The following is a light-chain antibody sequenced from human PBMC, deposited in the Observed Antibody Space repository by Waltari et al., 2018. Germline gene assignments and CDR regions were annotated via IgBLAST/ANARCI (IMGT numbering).Light chain of an antibody. J-gene: IGKJ4*01. V-gene: IGKV1-5*03. Sequence: DIQMTQYPSTLTASVGDRVTITCRASQSISSWLAWHQQKAGKAPKLLIYKASNLESGVPSRFSGSGSGTEFTLTISSLHPDDVATYFCQQYDSYPLTFGGGTKVQIK. CDR1: QSISSW. CDR3: QQYDSYPLT. CDR2: KAS.